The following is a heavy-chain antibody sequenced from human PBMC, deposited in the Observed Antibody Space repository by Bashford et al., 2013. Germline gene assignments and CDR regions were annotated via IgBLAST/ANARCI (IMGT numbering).Heavy chain of an antibody. D-gene: IGHD5-18*01. Sequence: SETLSLTCTVSGGSIRSTIYYWGWIRQPPGKGLEWIASITYSGTTYYNPSLKSRVTISVDTSKDQFSLRLTSVTAADTAVYYCARLDTAVVRTFDYWGQGTLVTVSS. CDR3: ARLDTAVVRTFDY. V-gene: IGHV4-39*01. CDR1: GGSIRSTIYY. J-gene: IGHJ4*02. CDR2: ITYSGTT.